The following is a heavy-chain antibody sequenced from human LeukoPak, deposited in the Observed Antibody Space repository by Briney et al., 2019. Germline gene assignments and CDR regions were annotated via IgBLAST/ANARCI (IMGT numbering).Heavy chain of an antibody. D-gene: IGHD6-13*01. V-gene: IGHV3-33*01. Sequence: PGGSLRLSCAASGFTFSSYGMHWVRQAPGKGLEWVAVIWYDGSNKYYADSVKGRFTISRDNSKNTLYLQMNSLRAEDTAVYYCARDALSLHSSSPLDYWGQGTLVTVSS. J-gene: IGHJ4*02. CDR3: ARDALSLHSSSPLDY. CDR2: IWYDGSNK. CDR1: GFTFSSYG.